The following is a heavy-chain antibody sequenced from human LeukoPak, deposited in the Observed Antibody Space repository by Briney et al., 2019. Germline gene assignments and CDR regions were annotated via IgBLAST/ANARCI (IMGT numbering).Heavy chain of an antibody. Sequence: GGSLRLSCAASGFTFSSYAMSWVRQAPGKGLEWVSAISGSGGSTYYADSMKGRVTISRDTAKNSLYLQMHSLRAEDTAVYYCAREHHAPVQRYYSDSTSYSAFDIWGQGTMVTVSS. CDR1: GFTFSSYA. V-gene: IGHV3-23*01. J-gene: IGHJ3*02. CDR2: ISGSGGST. CDR3: AREHHAPVQRYYSDSTSYSAFDI. D-gene: IGHD3-22*01.